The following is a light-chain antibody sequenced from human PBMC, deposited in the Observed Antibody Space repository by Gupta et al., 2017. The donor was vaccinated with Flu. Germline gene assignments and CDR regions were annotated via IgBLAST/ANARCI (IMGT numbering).Light chain of an antibody. CDR2: RAS. Sequence: DVVIDQSPLYLPCTLRQPPSISCKASQSLEHRNGNTYLTWFQQRPGQSPRRLIYRASNRDSGVPDRFSGSGSGTDFTLKISRVEAEDVGVYYCMQGTHWPTFGQGTKVEIK. J-gene: IGKJ1*01. CDR3: MQGTHWPT. CDR1: QSLEHRNGNTY. V-gene: IGKV2-30*02.